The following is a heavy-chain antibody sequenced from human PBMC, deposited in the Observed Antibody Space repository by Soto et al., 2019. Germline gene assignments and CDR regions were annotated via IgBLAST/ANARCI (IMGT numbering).Heavy chain of an antibody. CDR2: INAGNGDT. D-gene: IGHD3-10*01. V-gene: IGHV1-3*01. CDR1: GYPFTTYA. CDR3: ARVGSGESWGYYFVY. Sequence: ASVKVSCKASGYPFTTYAMHWVRQAPGQRLEWMGWINAGNGDTKYSQKFQDRVTITRDTSASTAYMELSSLKSEDTAVYYCARVGSGESWGYYFVYWG. J-gene: IGHJ4*01.